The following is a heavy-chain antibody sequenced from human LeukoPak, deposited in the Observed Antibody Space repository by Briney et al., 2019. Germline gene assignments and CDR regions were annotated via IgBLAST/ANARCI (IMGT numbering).Heavy chain of an antibody. CDR2: IRYDGSYK. D-gene: IGHD5-24*01. V-gene: IGHV3-30*02. J-gene: IGHJ4*02. CDR3: ARDWNRWLQSYYFDQ. Sequence: GGSLRLSCAASGFTFSSYGMHWVRQAPGKGLEWVAFIRYDGSYKYYADSVKGRFTISRDNSENTVYLQMNSLRVEDTAVYYCARDWNRWLQSYYFDQWGQGTLVTVSS. CDR1: GFTFSSYG.